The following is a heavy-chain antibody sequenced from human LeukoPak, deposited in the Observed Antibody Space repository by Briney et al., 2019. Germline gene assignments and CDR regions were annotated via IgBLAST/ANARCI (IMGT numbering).Heavy chain of an antibody. D-gene: IGHD1-26*01. J-gene: IGHJ4*02. Sequence: PGGSLRLSCAASGFTFSSYEMNWVRQAPGKGLEWVSSISASGGMTYYADSVKGRFTVSRDNSKNSLYLQMNSLTAADTAVYYCAKDRSIGTYYTFDHWGQGTLVTVSS. V-gene: IGHV3-23*01. CDR3: AKDRSIGTYYTFDH. CDR1: GFTFSSYE. CDR2: ISASGGMT.